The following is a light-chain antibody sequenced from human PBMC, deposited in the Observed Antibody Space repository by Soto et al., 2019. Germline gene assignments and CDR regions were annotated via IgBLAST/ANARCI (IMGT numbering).Light chain of an antibody. Sequence: AIRMTQSPSSFSASTGDRVTITCRASQGISSYLAWYQQKPGKAPKLLIYAASTLQSGVPSRFSGSGSGTDFTLTISCLQSEDFATSYCQQYYSYPTLGQGTRLEIK. CDR3: QQYYSYPT. CDR2: AAS. J-gene: IGKJ5*01. V-gene: IGKV1-8*01. CDR1: QGISSY.